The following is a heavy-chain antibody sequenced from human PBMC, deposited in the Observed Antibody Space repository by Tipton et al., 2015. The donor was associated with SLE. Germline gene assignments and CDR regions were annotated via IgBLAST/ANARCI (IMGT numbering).Heavy chain of an antibody. V-gene: IGHV3-20*04. J-gene: IGHJ4*02. CDR2: IDWNAGNT. D-gene: IGHD2-8*02. CDR1: GFTFGGYV. Sequence: SLRLSCAASGFTFGGYVVSWVRQGPGKGLEWVSGIDWNAGNTGYADSVKGRFTISRDNAKNSLFLQMNSLRAEDTAFYYCARGYCPGGVCYTDYFDYWGQGTLVTVSS. CDR3: ARGYCPGGVCYTDYFDY.